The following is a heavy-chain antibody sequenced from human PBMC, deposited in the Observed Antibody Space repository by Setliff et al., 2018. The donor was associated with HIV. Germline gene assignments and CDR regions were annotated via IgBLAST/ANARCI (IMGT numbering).Heavy chain of an antibody. V-gene: IGHV3-7*01. D-gene: IGHD2-8*01. CDR3: VPETNTFVY. CDR2: INWDGKRK. Sequence: ETLSLTCAVSGGSISSSNWWSWVRHAPGKGLEWVSGINWDGKRKGYEDSVKGRFTISRDNAKNSLYLQMNGLRAGDTAVYFCVPETNTFVYWGPGTLVTVSS. CDR1: GGSISSSNW. J-gene: IGHJ4*02.